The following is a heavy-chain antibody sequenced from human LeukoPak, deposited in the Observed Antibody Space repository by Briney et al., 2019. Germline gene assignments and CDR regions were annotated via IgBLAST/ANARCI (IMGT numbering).Heavy chain of an antibody. Sequence: ASVKVSCKASGYTFTSYYMHWVRQAPGQGLAWMGIINPSGGSTTYAQRFQGRVTMTRDTSTGTVYMELSSLRSEDTAVYYCARDGCSSTSCRKFDPWGQGTLVTVSS. D-gene: IGHD2-2*01. J-gene: IGHJ5*02. CDR3: ARDGCSSTSCRKFDP. CDR2: INPSGGST. V-gene: IGHV1-46*01. CDR1: GYTFTSYY.